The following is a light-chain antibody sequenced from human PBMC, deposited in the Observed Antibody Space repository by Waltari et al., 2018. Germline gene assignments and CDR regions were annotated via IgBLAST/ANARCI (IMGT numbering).Light chain of an antibody. J-gene: IGKJ1*01. CDR2: KVS. V-gene: IGKV2-30*02. CDR3: MQGTDWPRWT. CDR1: QSLVHSDGNTY. Sequence: DVVMTQSPLSLPVTLGQPATISCRSSQSLVHSDGNTYLSWFQQRPGQSPRRLIYKVSNRNAGFPDRFGGSGSGTGLTLKISRVEAEDVGVYYCMQGTDWPRWTFGQGTKVEIK.